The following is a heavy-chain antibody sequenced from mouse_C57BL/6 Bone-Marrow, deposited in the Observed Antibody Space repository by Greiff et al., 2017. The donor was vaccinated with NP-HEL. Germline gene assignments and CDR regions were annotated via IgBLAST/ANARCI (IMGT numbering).Heavy chain of an antibody. CDR2: IYSGDGDT. Sequence: QVQLQQSGPGLVKPGASVKISCTASGFAFSSSWMNWVHQRPGKGLEWIGRIYSGDGDTYYNGEFKGRVILTADKSTSTAYMQISSLTSDDSAVYFCATHFIATWGQGTLVTVSA. V-gene: IGHV1-82*01. CDR1: GFAFSSSW. CDR3: ATHFIAT. D-gene: IGHD1-1*01. J-gene: IGHJ3*02.